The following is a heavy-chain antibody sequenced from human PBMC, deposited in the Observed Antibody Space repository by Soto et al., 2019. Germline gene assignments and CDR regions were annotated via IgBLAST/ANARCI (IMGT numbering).Heavy chain of an antibody. D-gene: IGHD6-25*01. V-gene: IGHV3-74*01. CDR3: ARSAAYYGMDV. Sequence: EVQSVESGGGLVQPGGYLRLSCAASGFTFSNYWMHWVRQAPGKGLVWVSRINNDGSSTGYADSMKGRFTISRDNAKNTLYLQMNSLRAEDTAVYYCARSAAYYGMDVWGQGTTVTVSS. CDR2: INNDGSST. CDR1: GFTFSNYW. J-gene: IGHJ6*02.